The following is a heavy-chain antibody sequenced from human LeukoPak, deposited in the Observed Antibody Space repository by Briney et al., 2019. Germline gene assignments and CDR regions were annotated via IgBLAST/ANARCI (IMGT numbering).Heavy chain of an antibody. Sequence: ASVKVSCKASGYTFTSYGISWVRQAPGQGLEWMGWISAYNGNTNYAQKLQGRVTMTTDTSTSTAYMELRSLRSDDTAVYYCARAGGRITIFGVPTVPHASDIWGQGTMVTVSS. CDR3: ARAGGRITIFGVPTVPHASDI. D-gene: IGHD3-3*01. CDR1: GYTFTSYG. V-gene: IGHV1-18*01. J-gene: IGHJ3*02. CDR2: ISAYNGNT.